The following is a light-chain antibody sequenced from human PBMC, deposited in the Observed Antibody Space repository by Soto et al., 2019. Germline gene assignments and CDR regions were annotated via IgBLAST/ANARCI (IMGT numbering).Light chain of an antibody. CDR3: QKYNNAPFG. CDR2: AAS. V-gene: IGKV1-27*01. CDR1: QDISNS. J-gene: IGKJ3*01. Sequence: DIQMTQSPSSLSASVGDRVTFTCRATQDISNSLAWYQQKPGKVPELLIHAASALQSGVLSRFSGSGSETYFTLTISSLRPDNVATYYCQKYNNAPFGFGPGNKVDLK.